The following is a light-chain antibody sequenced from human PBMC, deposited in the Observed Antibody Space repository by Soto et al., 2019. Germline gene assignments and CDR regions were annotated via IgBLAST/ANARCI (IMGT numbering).Light chain of an antibody. Sequence: ENVLTQSPGTLSLSPGERATLSCRASQSVSSSYLAWYQQKPGQAPRLLIYGASTRATGIPARISGSGSGTEFTLTITSLLSEDFAVYYCQQFRSYPLTFGGGTKVESK. CDR3: QQFRSYPLT. V-gene: IGKV3-20*01. J-gene: IGKJ4*01. CDR2: GAS. CDR1: QSVSSSY.